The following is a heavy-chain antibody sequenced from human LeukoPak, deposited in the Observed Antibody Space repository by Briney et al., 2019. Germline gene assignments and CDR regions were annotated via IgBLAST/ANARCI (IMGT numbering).Heavy chain of an antibody. Sequence: SETLSLTCAVSGYSISSGYYWGWIRQPPGKGLEWIGSIYHSGSTYYNPSLKRRVTISVDTSKNQFSLKLSSVTAADTAVYYCARDSEYQLLRKYYFDYWGQGTLVTVSS. D-gene: IGHD2-2*01. V-gene: IGHV4-38-2*02. CDR2: IYHSGST. J-gene: IGHJ4*02. CDR1: GYSISSGYY. CDR3: ARDSEYQLLRKYYFDY.